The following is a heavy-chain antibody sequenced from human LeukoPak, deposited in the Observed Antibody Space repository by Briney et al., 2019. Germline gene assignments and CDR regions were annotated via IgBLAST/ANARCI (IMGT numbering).Heavy chain of an antibody. D-gene: IGHD3-10*01. CDR1: GYSISSGYY. CDR3: ASVRYGSGSYIGY. CDR2: IYHGGST. V-gene: IGHV4-38-2*02. Sequence: SETLSLTCTVSGYSISSGYYWGWIRQPPGKGLEWIGSIYHGGSTYYNPSLKSRVTISVDTSKNQFSLKLSSVTAADTAVYYCASVRYGSGSYIGYWGQGTLVTVSS. J-gene: IGHJ4*02.